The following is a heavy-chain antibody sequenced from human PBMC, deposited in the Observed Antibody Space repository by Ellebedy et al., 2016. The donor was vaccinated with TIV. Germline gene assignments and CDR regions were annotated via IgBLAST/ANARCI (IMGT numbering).Heavy chain of an antibody. CDR1: GGIFSSFA. J-gene: IGHJ4*02. V-gene: IGHV1-69*04. D-gene: IGHD4-23*01. CDR3: AKPGTGGNADDPPEY. Sequence: AASVKVSCKASGGIFSSFAINWVRQAPGHGLEWLGRIIPIFGVADYAQKFQGRMSITADKSTTTAYMELSSLTSEDTAVYDCAKPGTGGNADDPPEYWGQGTLVTISP. CDR2: IIPIFGVA.